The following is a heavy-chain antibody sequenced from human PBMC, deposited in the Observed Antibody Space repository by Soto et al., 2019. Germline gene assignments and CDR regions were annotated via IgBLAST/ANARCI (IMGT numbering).Heavy chain of an antibody. CDR3: ARGVPAAGTDWFDP. CDR2: VSSTGSS. V-gene: IGHV4-4*07. D-gene: IGHD6-13*01. CDR1: GGSISNYY. Sequence: SETLSLTCTVSGGSISNYYWSWIRQSAEKRLEWIGRVSSTGSSYYNPSLKSRVTISVDTSKNQVSLNLTSVTAADTAVYYCARGVPAAGTDWFDPWGQGTLVTVSS. J-gene: IGHJ5*02.